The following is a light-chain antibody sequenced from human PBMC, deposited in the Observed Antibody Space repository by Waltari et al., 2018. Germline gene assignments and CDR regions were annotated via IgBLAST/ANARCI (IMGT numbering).Light chain of an antibody. J-gene: IGKJ2*01. V-gene: IGKV3-20*01. CDR2: GAS. Sequence: IVLTPSPGPLSLSPGEGANLSCRASQSVSSSSLAWYQQKPGRAPRLLIYGASSRAPGIPDRFSGGGSGTDFTLTISRLEPEDFAVYYCQQYGNSPRTFGQGTKLEIK. CDR1: QSVSSSS. CDR3: QQYGNSPRT.